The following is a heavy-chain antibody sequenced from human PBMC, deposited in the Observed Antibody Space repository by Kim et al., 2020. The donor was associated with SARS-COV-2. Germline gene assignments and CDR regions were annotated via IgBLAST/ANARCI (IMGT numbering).Heavy chain of an antibody. J-gene: IGHJ4*02. CDR1: GGSISSSSYY. CDR3: ARRSVTGPNDY. Sequence: SETLSLTCTVSGGSISSSSYYWGWIRQPPGKGLEWIGSIYYSGSTYYNPSLKSRVTISVDTSKNQFSLKLSSVTAADTAVYYCARRSVTGPNDYWGQGTLVTVSS. D-gene: IGHD6-19*01. V-gene: IGHV4-39*01. CDR2: IYYSGST.